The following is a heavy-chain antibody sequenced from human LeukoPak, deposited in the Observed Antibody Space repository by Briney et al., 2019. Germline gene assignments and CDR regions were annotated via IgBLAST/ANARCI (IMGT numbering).Heavy chain of an antibody. V-gene: IGHV3-23*01. Sequence: GGSLRLSCAASGFTFSSYAMSWVRQAPGKGLEWVSAISGSGGSTYYADSVKGRFTISRDNSKNTLYLQMNSLRAEDTAVYYCAKVPSGSSGQSRFDYWGQGTLVTVSS. CDR2: ISGSGGST. D-gene: IGHD6-19*01. CDR1: GFTFSSYA. CDR3: AKVPSGSSGQSRFDY. J-gene: IGHJ4*02.